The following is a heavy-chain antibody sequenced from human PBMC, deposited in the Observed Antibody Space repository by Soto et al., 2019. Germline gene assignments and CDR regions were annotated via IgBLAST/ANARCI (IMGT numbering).Heavy chain of an antibody. V-gene: IGHV6-1*01. CDR2: TYYRSKWYN. Sequence: SQTLSLTCAISGDSVSSNSAAWDCIMHAPSRFLEWLGRTYYRSKWYNDYAVSVKSRITINPDTSKNQFSLQLNSVTPEDTAMYYCAREGGFYYGSGSGLNVWGQGTTVTVSS. J-gene: IGHJ6*02. D-gene: IGHD3-10*01. CDR3: AREGGFYYGSGSGLNV. CDR1: GDSVSSNSAA.